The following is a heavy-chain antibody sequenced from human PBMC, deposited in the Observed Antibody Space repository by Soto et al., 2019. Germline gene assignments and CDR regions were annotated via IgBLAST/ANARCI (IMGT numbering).Heavy chain of an antibody. CDR1: GFTFSSYG. D-gene: IGHD6-6*01. CDR3: AKVASSSSNYYYYYGMDV. Sequence: GGSLSLSCAASGFTFSSYGMHWVRQAPGKGLEWVAVISYDGSNKYYADSVKGRFTISRDNSKNTLYLQMNSLRAEDTAVYYCAKVASSSSNYYYYYGMDVWGQGTTVTVSS. CDR2: ISYDGSNK. J-gene: IGHJ6*02. V-gene: IGHV3-30*18.